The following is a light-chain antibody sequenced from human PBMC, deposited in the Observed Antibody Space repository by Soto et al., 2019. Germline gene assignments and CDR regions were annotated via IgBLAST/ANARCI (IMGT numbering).Light chain of an antibody. CDR2: GAS. V-gene: IGKV3-20*01. CDR1: QSVSSSY. Sequence: WKQSPGTLSLSAREKATLSGRASQSVSSSYLAWYQQKPGQAPRLLIYGASSRATGIPDRLSGSGSGTDFTITIRRLEPEDSAVYYCQQYGSPITFAQGTRLEIK. CDR3: QQYGSPIT. J-gene: IGKJ5*01.